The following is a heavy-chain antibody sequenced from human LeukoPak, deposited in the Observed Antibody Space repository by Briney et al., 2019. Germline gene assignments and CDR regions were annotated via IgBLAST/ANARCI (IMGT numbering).Heavy chain of an antibody. D-gene: IGHD3-3*01. V-gene: IGHV1-8*01. CDR2: MNPNSGNT. CDR3: ARALPRDYDFWSGYSSYYYYYGMDV. CDR1: GYTFTSYD. Sequence: ASVKVSCKASGYTFTSYDINWVRQATGQGLEWMGWMNPNSGNTGYAQKFQGRVTMTRNTSISTAYMELSSLRSEDTAVYYCARALPRDYDFWSGYSSYYYYYGMDVWGQGTTVTVSS. J-gene: IGHJ6*02.